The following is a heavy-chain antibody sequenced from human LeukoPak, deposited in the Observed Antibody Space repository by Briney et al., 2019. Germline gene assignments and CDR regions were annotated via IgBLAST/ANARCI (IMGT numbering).Heavy chain of an antibody. CDR1: GFTFSSYA. CDR3: ATNLQYYDFWSGYYDY. Sequence: GGSLRLSCAASGFTFSSYAMSWVRQAPGKGLEWVSAISGSGGSTYYADSVKGRFTISRDNSKNTLYLQMNSLRAEATAVYYCATNLQYYDFWSGYYDYWGQGTLVTVSS. D-gene: IGHD3-3*01. CDR2: ISGSGGST. V-gene: IGHV3-23*01. J-gene: IGHJ4*02.